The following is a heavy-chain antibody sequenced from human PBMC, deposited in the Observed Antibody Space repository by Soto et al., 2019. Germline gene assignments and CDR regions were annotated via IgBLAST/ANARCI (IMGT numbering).Heavy chain of an antibody. CDR1: GFTFSSYA. V-gene: IGHV3-23*01. CDR3: AKDSGYQLEPFDY. Sequence: EVQLLESGGGLVQPGGSLRLSCAASGFTFSSYAMSWVRQAPGKGLEWVSAISGSGGSTYHADSVKGRFTISRDNSKNTLYLQMNSLRAEDTAVYYCAKDSGYQLEPFDYWGQGTLVTVSS. D-gene: IGHD2-2*01. CDR2: ISGSGGST. J-gene: IGHJ4*02.